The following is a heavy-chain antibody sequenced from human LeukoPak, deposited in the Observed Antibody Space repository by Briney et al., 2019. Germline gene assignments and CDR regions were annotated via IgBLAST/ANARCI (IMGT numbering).Heavy chain of an antibody. CDR2: ISGSGGST. D-gene: IGHD3-10*01. CDR3: ARERAKDYYGILEG. CDR1: GFTFSSYA. V-gene: IGHV3-23*01. Sequence: GGSLRLSCAASGFTFSSYAMSWVRQAPGKGLEWVSAISGSGGSTYSADSVQGRFTISRDNSKNTLYLQMSSLRAEDTAVYYCARERAKDYYGILEGWGRGALVTVSS. J-gene: IGHJ4*02.